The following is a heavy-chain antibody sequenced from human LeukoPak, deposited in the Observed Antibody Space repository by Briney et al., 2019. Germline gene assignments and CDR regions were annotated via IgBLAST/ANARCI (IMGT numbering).Heavy chain of an antibody. Sequence: GGSLRLSCAASGFTFSSYSMNWVRQAPGKGLEWVSSISSSSSYIYYADSVKGRFTISRDNAKNSLYLQMNSLRAEDTAVYYCARAYCSSTSCSPGWFDPWGQGTLVTVSS. CDR2: ISSSSSYI. CDR1: GFTFSSYS. J-gene: IGHJ5*02. CDR3: ARAYCSSTSCSPGWFDP. V-gene: IGHV3-21*01. D-gene: IGHD2-2*01.